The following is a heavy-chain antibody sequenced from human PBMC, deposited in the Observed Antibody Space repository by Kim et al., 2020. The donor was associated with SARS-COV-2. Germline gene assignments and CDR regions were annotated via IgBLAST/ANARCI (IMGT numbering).Heavy chain of an antibody. V-gene: IGHV3-15*01. J-gene: IGHJ4*02. CDR3: TTDRATMVRGVIR. Sequence: YAATVKGRFTISRDDSKNTLYLQMNSLKTEDTAVYYCTTDRATMVRGVIRWGQGTLVTVSS. D-gene: IGHD3-10*01.